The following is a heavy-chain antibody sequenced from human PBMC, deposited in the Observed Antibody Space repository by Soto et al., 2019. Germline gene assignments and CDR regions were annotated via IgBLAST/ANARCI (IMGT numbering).Heavy chain of an antibody. CDR2: ISGSGGST. J-gene: IGHJ5*02. D-gene: IGHD3-3*01. Sequence: PGGSLRLSCAASGFTFSSYAMSWVRQAPGKGLEWVSAISGSGGSTYYADSVKGRFTISRDNSKNTLYLQMNSLRAEDTAVYYCAKAPVNWSGYLEGFDPWGQGTLVTVSS. V-gene: IGHV3-23*01. CDR1: GFTFSSYA. CDR3: AKAPVNWSGYLEGFDP.